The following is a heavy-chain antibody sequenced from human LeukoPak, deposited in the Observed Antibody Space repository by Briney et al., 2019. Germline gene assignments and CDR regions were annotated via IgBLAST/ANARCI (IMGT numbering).Heavy chain of an antibody. CDR2: IKSKTDGGKT. Sequence: GGSLRLSCAASGFTFSNAWMSWVRQAAGKGLEWVGRIKSKTDGGKTHYDAPMHHRFTISRDDSKNTLYLQMNSLKTEDTAVYYCTTVYSIPPLSGGQGTLVTVSS. CDR1: GFTFSNAW. CDR3: TTVYSIPPLS. D-gene: IGHD4-11*01. J-gene: IGHJ4*02. V-gene: IGHV3-15*01.